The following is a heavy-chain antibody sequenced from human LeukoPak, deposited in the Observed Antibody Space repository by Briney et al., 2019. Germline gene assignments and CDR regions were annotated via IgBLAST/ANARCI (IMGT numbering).Heavy chain of an antibody. CDR1: GFTFDDYG. CDR3: ARDYVVVPAAFDAFDI. D-gene: IGHD2-2*01. V-gene: IGHV3-20*04. CDR2: INWNGGST. J-gene: IGHJ3*02. Sequence: GGSLRLSCAASGFTFDDYGMSWVRQAPGKGLEWVSGINWNGGSTGYADSVKGRFTISRDNAKNSLYLQMNSLKAEDTALYYCARDYVVVPAAFDAFDIWGQGTMVTVSS.